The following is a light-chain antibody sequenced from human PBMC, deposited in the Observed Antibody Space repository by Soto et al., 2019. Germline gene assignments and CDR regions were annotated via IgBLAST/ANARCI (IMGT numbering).Light chain of an antibody. CDR3: RSYTSINTWV. V-gene: IGLV2-14*01. CDR1: SSDVGGYNY. J-gene: IGLJ3*02. CDR2: EVS. Sequence: QSVLTQPASVSGSPGQSITISCTGTSSDVGGYNYVSWYQQHPGKAPKLMIYEVSNRPSGVSNRFSGSKSGNTASLPISGLQAEDEADYYCRSYTSINTWVFGGGTKLTVL.